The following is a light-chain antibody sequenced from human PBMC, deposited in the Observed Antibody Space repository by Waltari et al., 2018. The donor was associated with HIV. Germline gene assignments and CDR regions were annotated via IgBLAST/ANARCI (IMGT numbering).Light chain of an antibody. CDR1: QDIGND. J-gene: IGKJ1*01. V-gene: IGKV1-17*01. Sequence: DIQLTQSPCSLSASGGYRVFITCRAGQDIGNDLNWFQQKPGKAPKRLIYAASILQSEVTSRFSGSGSGTEFTLTVNGLQPEDFATYYCLQHNTYPWTFGQGTKVEVK. CDR3: LQHNTYPWT. CDR2: AAS.